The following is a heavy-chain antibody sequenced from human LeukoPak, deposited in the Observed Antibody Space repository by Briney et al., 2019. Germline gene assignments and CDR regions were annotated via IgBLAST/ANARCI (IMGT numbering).Heavy chain of an antibody. J-gene: IGHJ4*02. Sequence: PGGSLRLSCAASGFTFSSYAMSWVRQAPGKGLEWVSVISGSGTNTYYADSVKGRFTISRDNSKNTLYLQMNSLRAEDTAVYYCARDRRGSSWPWGQGTLVTVSS. V-gene: IGHV3-23*01. CDR1: GFTFSSYA. D-gene: IGHD6-13*01. CDR2: ISGSGTNT. CDR3: ARDRRGSSWP.